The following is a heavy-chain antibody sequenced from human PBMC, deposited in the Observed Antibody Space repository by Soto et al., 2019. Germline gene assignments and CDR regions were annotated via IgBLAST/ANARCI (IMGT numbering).Heavy chain of an antibody. D-gene: IGHD3-10*01. V-gene: IGHV4-61*01. CDR2: IYYSGRT. CDR1: GGSVSSGSYY. J-gene: IGHJ3*02. Sequence: PSETLSLTCTVSGGSVSSGSYYWSWIRQPPGKGLEWIGYIYYSGRTNYNPSLKSRVTISVDTSKNQFSLKLSSVTAADTAVYYCARDVVTFGEFRDHAFDIWGQGTMVTVSS. CDR3: ARDVVTFGEFRDHAFDI.